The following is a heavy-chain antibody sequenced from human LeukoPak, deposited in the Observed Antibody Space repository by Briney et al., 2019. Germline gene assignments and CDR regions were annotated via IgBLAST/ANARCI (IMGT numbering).Heavy chain of an antibody. Sequence: ETLSLTCTVSGGSISNYYWSWIRQPPGKGLEWVGRIKSKTDGGTTDYAAPVKGRFTISRDDSKNTLCLQMNSLKTEDTAVYYCTTEADSYYYYYYMDVWGKGTTVTVSS. V-gene: IGHV3-15*01. CDR3: TTEADSYYYYYYMDV. CDR1: GGSISNYY. J-gene: IGHJ6*03. CDR2: IKSKTDGGTT.